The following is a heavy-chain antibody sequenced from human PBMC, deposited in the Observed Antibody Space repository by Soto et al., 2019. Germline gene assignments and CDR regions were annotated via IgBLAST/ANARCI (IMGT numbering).Heavy chain of an antibody. V-gene: IGHV4-61*01. CDR2: IYYSGST. CDR3: ARDRRHTYYYYSSARDFDP. J-gene: IGHJ5*02. CDR1: GGSVSSAHYY. D-gene: IGHD3-22*01. Sequence: RSYALSLTRRLSGGSVSSAHYYWNWIRQPPGEGLEWIGYIYYSGSTNYNPSLKSRVTISVDTSKNQFSLKLSSVTAADTAVYYCARDRRHTYYYYSSARDFDPWCQGTLVTVS.